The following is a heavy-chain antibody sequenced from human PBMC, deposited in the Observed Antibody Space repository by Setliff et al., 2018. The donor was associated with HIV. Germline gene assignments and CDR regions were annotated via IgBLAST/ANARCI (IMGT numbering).Heavy chain of an antibody. CDR1: GGSISGGGYH. CDR2: LYYSGST. V-gene: IGHV4-61*08. Sequence: SETLSLTCTVSGGSISGGGYHWTWIRQPPGKGLEWIGYLYYSGSTYYNPSLKSRVTISIDTSKKQLSLKLNSVTAADTAVYYCARALGANWSYYYYMDVWGKGTTVTVSS. D-gene: IGHD1-26*01. J-gene: IGHJ6*03. CDR3: ARALGANWSYYYYMDV.